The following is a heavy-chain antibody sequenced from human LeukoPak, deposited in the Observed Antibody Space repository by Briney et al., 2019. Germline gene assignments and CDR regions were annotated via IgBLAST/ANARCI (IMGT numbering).Heavy chain of an antibody. CDR1: AFTFRSYG. D-gene: IGHD1-26*01. Sequence: GGSLRLSCATSAFTFRSYGMHWVRQAPDKGLEWVAFIRYDGSNKYYADSVKGRFTISRDNSKNTLYLQMNSLRAEDTAVYYCAKGSGELLRYFDYWGQGTLVTVSS. V-gene: IGHV3-30*02. CDR2: IRYDGSNK. J-gene: IGHJ4*02. CDR3: AKGSGELLRYFDY.